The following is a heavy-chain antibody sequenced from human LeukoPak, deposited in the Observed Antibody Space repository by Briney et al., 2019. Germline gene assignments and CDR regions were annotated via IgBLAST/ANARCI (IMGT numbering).Heavy chain of an antibody. J-gene: IGHJ4*02. V-gene: IGHV3-23*01. CDR1: GFTFSSYA. D-gene: IGHD3-10*01. Sequence: GGPRRLSCAASGFTFSSYAMNWARQAPGKGLEWVSGIASGSSTYYADSLKGRFTISRDNSKNTLYLQMNSLRAEDTAVYSCAKRYGSGSYYYDYWGQGTLVTVSS. CDR2: IASGSST. CDR3: AKRYGSGSYYYDY.